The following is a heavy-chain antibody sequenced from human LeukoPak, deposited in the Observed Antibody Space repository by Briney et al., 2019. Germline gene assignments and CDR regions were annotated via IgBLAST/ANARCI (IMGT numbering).Heavy chain of an antibody. Sequence: GGSLRLSCGASGFTFSSYAMSWVRQAPGKGLEWISGIFGSGGSPHYADSVKGRFTISRDNSQEIVYLQLDSLRVEDTALYYCGKTTVGYSSGRYPGWPVDYWGQGALVTVSS. D-gene: IGHD2-15*01. J-gene: IGHJ4*02. V-gene: IGHV3-23*01. CDR2: IFGSGGSP. CDR3: GKTTVGYSSGRYPGWPVDY. CDR1: GFTFSSYA.